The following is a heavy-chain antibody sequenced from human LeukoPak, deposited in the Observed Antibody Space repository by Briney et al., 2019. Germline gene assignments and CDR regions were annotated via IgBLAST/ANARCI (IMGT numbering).Heavy chain of an antibody. Sequence: EGSLRLSCAASGFTFSSYAMTWVRQAPGKGLEWVANIKQDGSEKYYVDSVKGRFTISRDNAKNSLYLQMNSLRAEDTAVYYCARGRGFDYWGQGTLVTVSS. J-gene: IGHJ4*02. CDR2: IKQDGSEK. CDR3: ARGRGFDY. D-gene: IGHD3-10*01. CDR1: GFTFSSYA. V-gene: IGHV3-7*01.